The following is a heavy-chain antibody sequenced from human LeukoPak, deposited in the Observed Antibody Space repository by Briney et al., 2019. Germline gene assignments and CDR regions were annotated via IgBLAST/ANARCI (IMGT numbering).Heavy chain of an antibody. D-gene: IGHD3-3*01. CDR1: TRYFTNYW. CDR3: GTSRWSGVVDS. Sequence: GGSLRLSCTESTRYFTNYWMHRVRQVPGKGLAWLSRIDRDGLRADYADSVRGRFTISRHNAKSTAYLEMNSLRAEDTAVYYCGTSRWSGVVDSWGQGTLVSVSS. V-gene: IGHV3-74*01. CDR2: IDRDGLRA. J-gene: IGHJ5*01.